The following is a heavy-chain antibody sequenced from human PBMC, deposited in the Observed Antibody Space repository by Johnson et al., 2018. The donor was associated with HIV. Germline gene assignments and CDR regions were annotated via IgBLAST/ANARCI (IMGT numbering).Heavy chain of an antibody. CDR1: GFTVSSNY. V-gene: IGHV3-53*01. D-gene: IGHD1-1*01. J-gene: IGHJ3*02. CDR3: AKASHWAFDI. Sequence: VQLVESGGGLIQPGGSLRLSCAASGFTVSSNYMSWVRQAPGKGLEWVSVIYGDGTTFYADSVTGRFTISRDNSKNTLYLQMTNLRIEETAVYYCAKASHWAFDIWGQGTMVTVSS. CDR2: IYGDGTT.